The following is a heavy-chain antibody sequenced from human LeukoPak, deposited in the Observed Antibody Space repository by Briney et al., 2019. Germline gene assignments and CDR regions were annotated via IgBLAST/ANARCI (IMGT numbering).Heavy chain of an antibody. CDR1: GYTFTSYG. CDR2: ISAYNGNT. D-gene: IGHD3-22*01. J-gene: IGHJ4*02. V-gene: IGHV1-18*01. Sequence: ASVKVSCKASGYTFTSYGISWVRQAPGQGLEWMGWISAYNGNTNYAQKLQGRVTMTTDTSTSTAYMELRNLRSDDTAVYYCARTAYYYDSSGYFFDYWGQGTLVTVSS. CDR3: ARTAYYYDSSGYFFDY.